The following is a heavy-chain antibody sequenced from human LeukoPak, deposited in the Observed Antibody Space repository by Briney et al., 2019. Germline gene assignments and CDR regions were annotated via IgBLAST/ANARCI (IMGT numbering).Heavy chain of an antibody. D-gene: IGHD5-24*01. CDR1: RFTFSTYC. J-gene: IGHJ4*02. V-gene: IGHV3-74*01. CDR2: ISADGSST. Sequence: GGSLRLSCAASRFTFSTYCMHWVRQAPGKGLAWVSRISADGSSTTYADSVKGRFTISRDNAKNTLYLQMNSLRAEDTALYYCARDGDDYNYFDWWGQGALVTVSS. CDR3: ARDGDDYNYFDW.